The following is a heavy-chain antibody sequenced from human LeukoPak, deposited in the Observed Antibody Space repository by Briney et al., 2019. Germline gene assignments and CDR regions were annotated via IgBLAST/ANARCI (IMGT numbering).Heavy chain of an antibody. V-gene: IGHV4-59*08. CDR1: GGSISSYY. CDR3: ARHSQRACVWGSYRRARYAFDI. J-gene: IGHJ3*02. D-gene: IGHD3-16*02. CDR2: IYYSGST. Sequence: PSETLSLTCTVSGGSISSYYWSWIRQPPGKGLEWIGYIYYSGSTNYNPSLKSRVTISVDTSKNQFSLKLSSVTAADTAVYYCARHSQRACVWGSYRRARYAFDIWGQGTMVTVSS.